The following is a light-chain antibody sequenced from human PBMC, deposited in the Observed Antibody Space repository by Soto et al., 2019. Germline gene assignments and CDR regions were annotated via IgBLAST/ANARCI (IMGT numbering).Light chain of an antibody. J-gene: IGKJ2*01. CDR3: QHYNNWPPYT. Sequence: EIVMTRSPATLSVSPGERATLSCRASQNVGNSLAWYQQKPGQAPRLLIYGATTRATGIPARFSGSGSGTDFTLTISSLQSEDFAVYYCQHYNNWPPYTFGQGTKVEIK. CDR1: QNVGNS. CDR2: GAT. V-gene: IGKV3-15*01.